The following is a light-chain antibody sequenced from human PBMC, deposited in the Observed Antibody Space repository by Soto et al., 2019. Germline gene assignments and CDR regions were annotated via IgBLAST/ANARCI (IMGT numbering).Light chain of an antibody. V-gene: IGKV3-20*01. Sequence: EIVLTQSPGTLSLSAGERATLSCRASQTISSNYLAWYQQKPGQAPRLLIFGASYRATGIPDRFSGSWSGTDFTLTISSLEPEDFAVYYCQQYGRSPPEFTFGPGTKVDIK. CDR1: QTISSNY. CDR2: GAS. CDR3: QQYGRSPPEFT. J-gene: IGKJ3*01.